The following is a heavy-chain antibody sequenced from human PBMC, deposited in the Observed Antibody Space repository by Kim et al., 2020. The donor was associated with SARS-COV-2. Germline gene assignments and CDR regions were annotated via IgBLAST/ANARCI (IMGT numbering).Heavy chain of an antibody. CDR3: ARDQGSSSWNDY. V-gene: IGHV3-33*05. Sequence: GGSLRLSCAASGFTFSSYGMHWVRQAPGKGLEWVAVISYDGSNKYYADSVKGRFTISRDNSKNTLYLQMNSLRAEDTAVYYCARDQGSSSWNDYWGQGTLVTVSS. D-gene: IGHD6-13*01. J-gene: IGHJ4*02. CDR2: ISYDGSNK. CDR1: GFTFSSYG.